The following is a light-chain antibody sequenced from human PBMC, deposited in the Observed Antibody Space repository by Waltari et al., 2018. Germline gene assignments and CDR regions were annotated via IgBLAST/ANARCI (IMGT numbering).Light chain of an antibody. CDR1: SSAVGSYTL. CDR2: EGN. Sequence: QSALTQPASVSGSPGQSITISCTGTSSAVGSYTLVSWYQQHPGKAPKLIIYEGNKRPSGVSNHFSGSKSGNTASLTISGLQAEDEADYYCCSYAGSSTHVMFGGGTKLTVL. J-gene: IGLJ3*02. CDR3: CSYAGSSTHVM. V-gene: IGLV2-23*01.